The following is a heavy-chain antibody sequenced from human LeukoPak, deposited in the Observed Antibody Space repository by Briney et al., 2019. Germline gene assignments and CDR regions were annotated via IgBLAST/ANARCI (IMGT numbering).Heavy chain of an antibody. CDR3: ARDVLRSLEWLPWRPYYYGMDV. D-gene: IGHD3-3*01. V-gene: IGHV1-46*01. Sequence: ASVKVSCKASGYTFTSYYMHWVRQPPGQGLEWMGVINPSGGSTNYAQKCQGRVTMSRDTSTSTVYMELSSLRSEDTAVYYCARDVLRSLEWLPWRPYYYGMDVWGQGTTVTVSS. CDR2: INPSGGST. CDR1: GYTFTSYY. J-gene: IGHJ6*02.